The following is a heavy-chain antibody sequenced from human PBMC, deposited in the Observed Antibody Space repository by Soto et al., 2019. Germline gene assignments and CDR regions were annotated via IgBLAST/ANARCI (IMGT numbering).Heavy chain of an antibody. CDR3: ARGDGYNSAFDI. D-gene: IGHD5-12*01. CDR2: IYPSGST. V-gene: IGHV4-59*01. J-gene: IGHJ3*02. Sequence: SETRSLTCTVSGGSIRSLYWIWIRQPPGKGLEWIGHIYPSGSTDYNPSLKSRVTISSDTSESQFSLKVHSVTPADTAVYYCARGDGYNSAFDIWGQGTMVTVSS. CDR1: GGSIRSLY.